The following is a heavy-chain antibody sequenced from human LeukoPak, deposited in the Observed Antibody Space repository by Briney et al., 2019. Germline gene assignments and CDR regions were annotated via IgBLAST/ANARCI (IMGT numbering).Heavy chain of an antibody. Sequence: SETLSLTCAVYGGSFSGYYWTWIRQPPGKGLEWIGEINHSGSTYYNPSLKSRVTISVDTSKNQFSLKLSSVTAADTAVYYCARNYGDCPFDYWGQGTLVTVSS. CDR3: ARNYGDCPFDY. CDR1: GGSFSGYY. V-gene: IGHV4-34*01. D-gene: IGHD4-17*01. J-gene: IGHJ4*02. CDR2: INHSGST.